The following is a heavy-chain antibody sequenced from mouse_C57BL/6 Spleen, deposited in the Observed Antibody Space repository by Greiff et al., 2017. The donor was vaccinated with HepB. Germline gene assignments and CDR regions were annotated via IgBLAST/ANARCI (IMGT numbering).Heavy chain of an antibody. CDR1: GFTFSNYW. V-gene: IGHV6-3*01. CDR3: TYYDYDGDYYAMDY. CDR2: IRLKSDNYAT. J-gene: IGHJ4*01. D-gene: IGHD2-4*01. Sequence: EVKLMESGGGLVQPGGSMKLSCVASGFTFSNYWMNWVRQSPEKGLEWVAQIRLKSDNYATHYAESVKGRFTISRDDSKSSVYLQMNNLRAEDTGIYYCTYYDYDGDYYAMDYWGQGTSVTVSS.